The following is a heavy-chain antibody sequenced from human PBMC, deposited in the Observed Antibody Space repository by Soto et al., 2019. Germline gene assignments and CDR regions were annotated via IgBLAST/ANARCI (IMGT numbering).Heavy chain of an antibody. CDR3: TRENYDFWSGYNWFDP. V-gene: IGHV3-49*03. D-gene: IGHD3-3*01. Sequence: GGVLRLSCTASGFTFGDYAMSWFRQAPGKGLEWVGFIRSKAYGGTTEYAASVKGRFTISRDDSKSIAYLQMNSLKTEDTAVYYCTRENYDFWSGYNWFDPWGQGTLVTVSS. CDR1: GFTFGDYA. J-gene: IGHJ5*02. CDR2: IRSKAYGGTT.